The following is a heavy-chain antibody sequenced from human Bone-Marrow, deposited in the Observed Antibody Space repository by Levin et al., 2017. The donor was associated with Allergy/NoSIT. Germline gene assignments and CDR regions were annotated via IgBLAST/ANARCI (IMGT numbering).Heavy chain of an antibody. CDR3: ARNGAWSFEF. D-gene: IGHD2-8*01. J-gene: IGHJ4*02. V-gene: IGHV3-7*02. CDR2: VNRDGGDG. Sequence: GESLKISCASSGFTFSGYWMAWVRQAPGKGLEWVANVNRDGGDGYYVDSVKGRFTISRDNARNSLDLQMNSLRVEDTAVYYCARNGAWSFEFWGQGTLVTVSS. CDR1: GFTFSGYW.